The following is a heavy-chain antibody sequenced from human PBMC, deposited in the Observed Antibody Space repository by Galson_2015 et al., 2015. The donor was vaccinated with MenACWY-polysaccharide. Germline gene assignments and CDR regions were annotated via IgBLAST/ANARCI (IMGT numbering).Heavy chain of an antibody. D-gene: IGHD3-16*01. J-gene: IGHJ5*02. Sequence: TLSLTCTVSGDSITSGGYFWSWIRQHPGKGLEWIASISYDGGTYYNPPLKSRVTISVDTPNNQFSLKLNSVTAADTAVYYCARGGRAVSNRNWFDPWGQGTLVTVSS. CDR1: GDSITSGGYF. V-gene: IGHV4-31*03. CDR2: ISYDGGT. CDR3: ARGGRAVSNRNWFDP.